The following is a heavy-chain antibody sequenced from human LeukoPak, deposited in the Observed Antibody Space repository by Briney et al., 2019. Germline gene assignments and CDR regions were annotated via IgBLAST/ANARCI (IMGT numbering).Heavy chain of an antibody. Sequence: GASVTVSCTASGGTFSSYAISWVRQAPGQGLEWMGGIIPIFGTANYAQKFQGRVTITADESTSTAYMELSSLRSEDTAVYYCASGPKYCSSTSCYTDWFDPWGQGTLVTVSS. CDR2: IIPIFGTA. J-gene: IGHJ5*02. CDR3: ASGPKYCSSTSCYTDWFDP. D-gene: IGHD2-2*02. V-gene: IGHV1-69*13. CDR1: GGTFSSYA.